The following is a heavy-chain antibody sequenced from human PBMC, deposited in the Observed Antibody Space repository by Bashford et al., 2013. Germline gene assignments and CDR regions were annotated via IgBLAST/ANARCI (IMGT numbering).Heavy chain of an antibody. D-gene: IGHD2-15*01. CDR3: VRRRDCGDGICYGLDF. CDR1: GFIFSSYT. CDR2: IGSNGSPI. Sequence: GGSLRLSCGASGFIFSSYTMHWVRQPPGKGLEWVSNIGSNGSPIYYADSVRGRFTISRDNARNSLYLQMTSLRDDDTAVYYCVRRRDCGDGICYGLDFWGHGILVTVSS. J-gene: IGHJ4*01. V-gene: IGHV3-48*02.